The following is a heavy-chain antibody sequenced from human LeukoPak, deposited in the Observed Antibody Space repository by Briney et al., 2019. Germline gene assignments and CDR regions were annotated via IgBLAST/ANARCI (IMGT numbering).Heavy chain of an antibody. J-gene: IGHJ4*02. CDR1: GFMFSNYE. CDR2: ISSSGSTI. V-gene: IGHV3-48*03. Sequence: GGSLRLSRAVAGFMFSNYEMQWVRQAPGKGLEWVSYISSSGSTIYYADSVKGRFTISRDNAKNPLYLQMNSLRAEVTAVCYSERDLDVISGCFDYWGQGTLVTVSS. CDR3: ERDLDVISGCFDY. D-gene: IGHD6-19*01.